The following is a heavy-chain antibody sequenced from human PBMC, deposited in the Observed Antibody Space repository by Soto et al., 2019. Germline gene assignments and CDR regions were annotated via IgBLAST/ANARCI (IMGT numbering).Heavy chain of an antibody. Sequence: GASVKVSCKASGGTFSSYAISWVRQAPGQGLEWMGGIIPIFGTANYAQKFQGRVTITADESTSTAYMELSSLRSEDTAVYYCAREVNKISYNWYYVYYYYGMDVWGQGTTVTVSS. J-gene: IGHJ6*02. CDR3: AREVNKISYNWYYVYYYYGMDV. CDR1: GGTFSSYA. CDR2: IIPIFGTA. V-gene: IGHV1-69*13. D-gene: IGHD1-7*01.